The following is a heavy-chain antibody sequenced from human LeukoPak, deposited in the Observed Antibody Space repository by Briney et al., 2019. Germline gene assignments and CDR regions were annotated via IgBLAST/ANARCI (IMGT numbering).Heavy chain of an antibody. CDR3: AKGGHGDYGWFDH. V-gene: IGHV3-9*01. D-gene: IGHD4-17*01. CDR1: GFTFDDYA. J-gene: IGHJ5*02. CDR2: ISWNSGSI. Sequence: PGRSLRLSCAASGFTFDDYAMHWVRHAPGKGLEWVSGISWNSGSIGYADSVKGRSTISRDNAKNSLYLQMNSLRAEDTALYYCAKGGHGDYGWFDHWGQGTLVTVSS.